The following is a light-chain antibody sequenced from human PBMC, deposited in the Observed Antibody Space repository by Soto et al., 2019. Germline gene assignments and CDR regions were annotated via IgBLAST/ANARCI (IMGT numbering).Light chain of an antibody. CDR3: QQYGSSPMT. CDR1: QSVSTK. V-gene: IGKV3-20*01. J-gene: IGKJ5*01. Sequence: IVMTQSPGILSLSPWETATLSCRASQSVSTKLAWYQQKPGQAPRLLIFGASSRATGIPDRFSGSGSGTDFTLTISRLEPEDFAVYYCQQYGSSPMTFGQGTRLEIK. CDR2: GAS.